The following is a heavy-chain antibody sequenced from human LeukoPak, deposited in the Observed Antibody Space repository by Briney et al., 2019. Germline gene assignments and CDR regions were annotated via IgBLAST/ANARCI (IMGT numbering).Heavy chain of an antibody. Sequence: GVSLRLSCAASGFTFSSYGMHWVRPAPGKGLEWVAVIWSDGSNKYYTDSVKGTFTIYRDNSQTTIYLQMTSLGAEETAGNSGARVRFYDYVWASYRFYGLDVWGQGTTVTVSS. CDR2: IWSDGSNK. J-gene: IGHJ6*02. D-gene: IGHD3-16*02. CDR1: GFTFSSYG. V-gene: IGHV3-33*01. CDR3: ARVRFYDYVWASYRFYGLDV.